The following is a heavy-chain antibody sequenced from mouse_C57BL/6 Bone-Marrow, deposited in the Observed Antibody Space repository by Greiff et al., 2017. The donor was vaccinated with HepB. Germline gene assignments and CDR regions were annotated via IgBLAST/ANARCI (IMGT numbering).Heavy chain of an antibody. CDR2: IDPENGDT. Sequence: VQLQQSGAELVRPGASVKLSCTASGFNIKDDYMHWVKQRPEQGLEWIGWIDPENGDTEYASKFQGKATITADTSSNTAYLQLSSLTSEDTAVYYCTTGWLDAYWGQVTLVTVSA. CDR1: GFNIKDDY. J-gene: IGHJ3*01. V-gene: IGHV14-4*01. D-gene: IGHD2-3*01. CDR3: TTGWLDAY.